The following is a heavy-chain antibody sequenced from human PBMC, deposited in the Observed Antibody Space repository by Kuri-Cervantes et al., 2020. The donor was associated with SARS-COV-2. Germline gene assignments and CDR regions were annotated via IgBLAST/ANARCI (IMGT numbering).Heavy chain of an antibody. D-gene: IGHD6-13*01. CDR2: IDWDDDK. CDR3: AHSPGMGQQLVGVDWFDP. Sequence: SGPTLVKPTQTLTLTCTFSGFSLSTSGMCVSWIRQPPGKALEWLARIDWDDDKYYSTSLKTRLTISKDTSKNQVVLTMTNMDPVDTATYYCAHSPGMGQQLVGVDWFDPWGQGTLVTVSS. J-gene: IGHJ5*02. V-gene: IGHV2-70*12. CDR1: GFSLSTSGMC.